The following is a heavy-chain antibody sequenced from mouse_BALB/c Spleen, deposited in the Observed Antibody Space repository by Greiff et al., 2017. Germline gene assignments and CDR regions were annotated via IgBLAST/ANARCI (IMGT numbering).Heavy chain of an antibody. CDR3: ARGGGLRSPLAY. CDR2: INPSSGYT. Sequence: QVQLKESAAELARPGASVKMSCKASGYTFTSYTMHWVKQRPGQGLEWIGYINPSSGYTEYNQKFKDKTTLTADKSSSTAYMQLSSLASEDSAVYYCARGGGLRSPLAYWGQGTLVTVSA. CDR1: GYTFTSYT. J-gene: IGHJ3*01. D-gene: IGHD2-4*01. V-gene: IGHV1-4*02.